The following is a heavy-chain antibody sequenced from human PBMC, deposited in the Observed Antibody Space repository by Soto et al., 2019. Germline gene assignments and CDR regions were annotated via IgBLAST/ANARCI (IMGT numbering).Heavy chain of an antibody. J-gene: IGHJ4*02. CDR3: ARSGELLQTFDS. CDR1: GVSFSDYS. D-gene: IGHD1-26*01. V-gene: IGHV3-21*06. Sequence: GGSLRLSCVVSGVSFSDYSMNWVRQAPGKGLEWVSLITGSSEYKYYAGSVKGRFTVSRDNAKNSLYLQMNSLTVEDTAVYYCARSGELLQTFDSWGQGTLVTVSS. CDR2: ITGSSEYK.